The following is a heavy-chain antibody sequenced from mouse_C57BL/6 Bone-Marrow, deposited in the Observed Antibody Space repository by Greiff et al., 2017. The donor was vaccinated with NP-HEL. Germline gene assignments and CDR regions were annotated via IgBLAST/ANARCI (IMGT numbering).Heavy chain of an antibody. J-gene: IGHJ4*01. CDR1: GFTFSSYG. D-gene: IGHD2-2*01. CDR3: ARHGYDLYYAMDY. Sequence: EVQGVESGGDLVKPGGSLKLSCAASGFTFSSYGMSWVRQTQDKRLEWVATISSGGSYTYYPDSVKGRFPISRDNAKNTLYLQMSSLKSEDTAMYYCARHGYDLYYAMDYWGQGTSVTVSS. V-gene: IGHV5-6*01. CDR2: ISSGGSYT.